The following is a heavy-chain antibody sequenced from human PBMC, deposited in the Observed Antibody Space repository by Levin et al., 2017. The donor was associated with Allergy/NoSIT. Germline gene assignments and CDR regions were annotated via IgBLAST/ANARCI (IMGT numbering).Heavy chain of an antibody. CDR1: GFSFDDYA. CDR2: ISWDSVNI. CDR3: AKGKFEDSNLFYFNF. J-gene: IGHJ4*01. D-gene: IGHD4-11*01. V-gene: IGHV3-9*01. Sequence: PGGSLRLSCTASGFSFDDYAMHWVRQVPGKGLEWVSGISWDSVNIVYADSVEGRFTVSRDNANQSLYLEMNILRTEDPALYFCAKGKFEDSNLFYFNFWGQGTLVNGSS.